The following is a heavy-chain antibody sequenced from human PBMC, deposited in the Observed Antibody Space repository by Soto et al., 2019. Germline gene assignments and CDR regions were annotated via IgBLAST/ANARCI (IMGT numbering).Heavy chain of an antibody. D-gene: IGHD2-2*01. Sequence: QVQLQESGPGLVKPSGTLSLTCAVSSGSISSSYWWSWVRQPPGKGLEWIGAIYHSGSTNYNPSLQSRVTISVHKSKSHFSLNLSSVTAADTAVYYCAREAYCSSASCYGGAFDIWGQGTMVTVSS. CDR3: AREAYCSSASCYGGAFDI. V-gene: IGHV4-4*02. CDR2: IYHSGST. J-gene: IGHJ3*02. CDR1: SGSISSSYW.